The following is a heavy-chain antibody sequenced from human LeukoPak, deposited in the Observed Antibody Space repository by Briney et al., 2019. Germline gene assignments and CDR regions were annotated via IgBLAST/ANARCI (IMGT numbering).Heavy chain of an antibody. V-gene: IGHV3-66*01. CDR1: GFTVSSNY. D-gene: IGHD3-9*01. CDR3: ARERVLRYFDFFDY. CDR2: IYSGGST. J-gene: IGHJ4*02. Sequence: GGSLRLSCAASGFTVSSNYMSWVRQAPGKGLEWVSVIYSGGSTYYADSVKGRCTISRDNSKNTLYLQMNSLRAEDTAVYYCARERVLRYFDFFDYWGQGTLVTVSS.